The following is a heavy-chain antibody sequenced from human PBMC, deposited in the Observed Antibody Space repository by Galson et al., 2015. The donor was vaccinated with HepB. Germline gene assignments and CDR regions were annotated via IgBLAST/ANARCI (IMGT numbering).Heavy chain of an antibody. J-gene: IGHJ4*02. CDR2: ISYDGSNK. Sequence: SLRLSCAASGFTFSSYAMHWVRQAPGKGLEWVAVISYDGSNKYYADSVKGRFTISRDNSKNTLYLQMNSLRAEDTAVYYCARDRLAIVVVTAKWPTYFDYWGQGTLVTVSS. V-gene: IGHV3-30*04. CDR1: GFTFSSYA. CDR3: ARDRLAIVVVTAKWPTYFDY. D-gene: IGHD2-21*02.